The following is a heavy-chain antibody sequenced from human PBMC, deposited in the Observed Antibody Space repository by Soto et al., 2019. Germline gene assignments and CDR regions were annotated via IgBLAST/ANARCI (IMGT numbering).Heavy chain of an antibody. CDR1: GFTFSSYS. D-gene: IGHD3-3*01. CDR3: ARESRFLEWLSLNWFDP. V-gene: IGHV3-48*02. CDR2: ISSSSSTI. J-gene: IGHJ5*02. Sequence: GGSLRLSCAASGFTFSSYSMNWVRQAPGKGLEWVSYISSSSSTIFYSDTEKGRITNTRDNAKKSLYQQMNSLRDEDTAVYYFARESRFLEWLSLNWFDPWGQGTLVTVSS.